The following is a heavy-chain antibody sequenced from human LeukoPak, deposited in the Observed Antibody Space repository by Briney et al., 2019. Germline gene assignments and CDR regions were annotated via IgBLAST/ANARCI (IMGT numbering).Heavy chain of an antibody. D-gene: IGHD1-26*01. J-gene: IGHJ4*02. Sequence: GGSLRLSCAASGFTFSSYAMHWVRQAPGKGLEWVAVISYDGSNKYYADSVKGRFTISRDNSKNTLYLQMNSLRAEDTAVYYCARFSGSYHSYYFNYWGQGTLVTVSS. CDR3: ARFSGSYHSYYFNY. CDR2: ISYDGSNK. V-gene: IGHV3-30*14. CDR1: GFTFSSYA.